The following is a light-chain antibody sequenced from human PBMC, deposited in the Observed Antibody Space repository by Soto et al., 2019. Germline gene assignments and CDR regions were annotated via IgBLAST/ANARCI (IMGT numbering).Light chain of an antibody. CDR2: GNS. CDR3: QSYDSSLSGSWV. Sequence: QPVLTQPPSVSGAPGQRVTISCTGSGSNIGAGYDVHWYQQLPGTAPKLLIYGNSNRPSGVPDRFSGSKSGTSASLAITGLQAEDEADYYCQSYDSSLSGSWVFGGGTKLTVL. V-gene: IGLV1-40*01. CDR1: GSNIGAGYD. J-gene: IGLJ3*02.